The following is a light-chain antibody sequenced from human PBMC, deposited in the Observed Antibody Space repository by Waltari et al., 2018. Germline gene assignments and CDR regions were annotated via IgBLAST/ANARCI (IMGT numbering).Light chain of an antibody. Sequence: EIVLTQSLGTLSLSQGESATLSCRTSQSVTRALAWYQQKPGQAPRLLIYGASNRATGIPDRFSGSGSGTDFSLTISSLEPEDFAVYYCQHYLRLPVTFGQGTKVEVK. CDR3: QHYLRLPVT. J-gene: IGKJ1*01. CDR2: GAS. CDR1: QSVTRA. V-gene: IGKV3-20*01.